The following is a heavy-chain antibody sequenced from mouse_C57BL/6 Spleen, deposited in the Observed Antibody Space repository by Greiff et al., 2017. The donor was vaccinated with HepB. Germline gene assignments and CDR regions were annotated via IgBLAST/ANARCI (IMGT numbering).Heavy chain of an antibody. J-gene: IGHJ2*01. CDR1: GYTFTSYW. CDR2: IDPSDSET. D-gene: IGHD1-1*01. CDR3: ASYGSSFSFDY. Sequence: QVQLQQPGAELVRPGSSAKLSCKASGYTFTSYWMHWVKQRPIQGLEWIGNIDPSDSETHYNQKFKDKATLTVDKSSSTAYMQLSSLTSEDSAVYYCASYGSSFSFDYWGQGTTLTVSS. V-gene: IGHV1-52*01.